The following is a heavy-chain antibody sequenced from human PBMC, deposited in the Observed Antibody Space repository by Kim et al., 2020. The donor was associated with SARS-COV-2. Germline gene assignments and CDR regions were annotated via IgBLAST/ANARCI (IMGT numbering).Heavy chain of an antibody. CDR1: GFTFSSYG. CDR3: AKTRLGGDYFYSDGFDI. D-gene: IGHD4-17*01. J-gene: IGHJ3*02. Sequence: GGSLRLSCAASGFTFSSYGMHWVRQAPGKGLEWVVVISYDGSNKYYADSVKGRFTISRDNSKNTLYLQMDSLRAEDPAVYYCAKTRLGGDYFYSDGFDIWGQGTMVTVSS. V-gene: IGHV3-30*18. CDR2: ISYDGSNK.